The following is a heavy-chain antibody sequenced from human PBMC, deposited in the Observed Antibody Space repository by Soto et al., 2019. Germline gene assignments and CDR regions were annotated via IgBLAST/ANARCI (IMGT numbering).Heavy chain of an antibody. D-gene: IGHD3-3*01. V-gene: IGHV3-33*01. CDR1: GFTFSSYG. J-gene: IGHJ4*02. Sequence: QVQLVESGGGVVQPGRSLRLSCAASGFTFSSYGMHWVRQAPGKGLEWVAVIWYDGSNKYYADSVKGRFTISRDNSKNTLYLQMNRLRAEDRAVYYCARGGSLRFLEVDYWGQGTLVNVSS. CDR3: ARGGSLRFLEVDY. CDR2: IWYDGSNK.